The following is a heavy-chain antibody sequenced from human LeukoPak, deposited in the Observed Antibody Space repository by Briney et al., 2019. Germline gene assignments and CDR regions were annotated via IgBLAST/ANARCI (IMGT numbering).Heavy chain of an antibody. D-gene: IGHD1-7*01. J-gene: IGHJ4*02. CDR3: ARDRATGTISN. Sequence: ASVKVSCKASGYTFTGYYMHWVRQAPGQGLEWMGWINPKSGGTNYAQKFQGRVTMTRDTSISTVYMELSRLRSDDTAVYYCARDRATGTISNWGQGTLVTVSS. CDR1: GYTFTGYY. CDR2: INPKSGGT. V-gene: IGHV1-2*02.